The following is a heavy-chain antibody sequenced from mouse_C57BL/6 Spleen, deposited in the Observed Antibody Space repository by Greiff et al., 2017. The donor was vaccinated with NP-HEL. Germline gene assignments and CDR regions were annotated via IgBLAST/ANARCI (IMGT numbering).Heavy chain of an antibody. CDR2: FYPGSGSI. D-gene: IGHD1-1*01. V-gene: IGHV1-62-2*01. J-gene: IGHJ4*01. CDR1: GYTFTEYT. CDR3: ARHEGNYYGSYYYAMDY. Sequence: QVQLQQSGAELVKPGASVKLSCKASGYTFTEYTIHWVKQRSGQGLEWIGWFYPGSGSIKYNEKFKDKATLTADKSSSTVYMELSRLTSEDSAVYFCARHEGNYYGSYYYAMDYWGQGTSVTVSS.